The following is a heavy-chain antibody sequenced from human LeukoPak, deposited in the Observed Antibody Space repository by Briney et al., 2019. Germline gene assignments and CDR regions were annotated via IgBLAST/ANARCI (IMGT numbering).Heavy chain of an antibody. J-gene: IGHJ4*02. V-gene: IGHV4-59*12. CDR3: ARALYGSGSYFDY. D-gene: IGHD3-10*01. Sequence: SETLSLSCTVSGGSISSYYWSWIRQPPGKGLEWIGYIYYSGSTNYSPSLTSRVTMSVDTSKNQFSLRLSSVTAADTAVYYCARALYGSGSYFDYWGQGTLVTVSS. CDR1: GGSISSYY. CDR2: IYYSGST.